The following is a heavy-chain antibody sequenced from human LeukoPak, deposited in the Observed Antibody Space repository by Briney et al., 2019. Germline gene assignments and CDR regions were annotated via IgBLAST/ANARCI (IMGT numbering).Heavy chain of an antibody. V-gene: IGHV3-30*02. Sequence: GGSLRLSCAASGFTFSSYGMQWLRQAPGKGLEWVAFIRYDGSNKYYADSVKGRFTISRDNSKNTLYLQMNSLRAEDTAVYYCAKDDSGGNSFWGQGTLVTVSS. D-gene: IGHD4-23*01. CDR3: AKDDSGGNSF. CDR1: GFTFSSYG. J-gene: IGHJ4*02. CDR2: IRYDGSNK.